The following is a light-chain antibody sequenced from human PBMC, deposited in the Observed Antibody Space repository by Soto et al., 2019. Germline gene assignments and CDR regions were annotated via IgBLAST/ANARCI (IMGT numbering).Light chain of an antibody. CDR3: QQYFTTPLT. V-gene: IGKV1-39*01. J-gene: IGKJ4*01. CDR2: AAS. Sequence: DIQMTQSPSSLSASVGDRVTITCRASQSIASYLNWYQKKPGKAPNLLIYAASNLESGVTSRISGSGSGTDFTLTITSLQSEDVAVYYCQQYFTTPLTFGGGTRLEIK. CDR1: QSIASY.